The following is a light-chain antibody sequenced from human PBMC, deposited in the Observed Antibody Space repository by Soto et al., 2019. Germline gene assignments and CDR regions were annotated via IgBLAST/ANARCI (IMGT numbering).Light chain of an antibody. V-gene: IGKV4-1*01. CDR3: QQYYSSPTWT. CDR2: WAS. J-gene: IGKJ1*01. Sequence: IVMTQSPDSLAVSLGERATINCKSSQNILYSSKNKNYLAWYQQKPGQPPKLLIYWASTRESGVPDRFSGSGSGTDFTLTISSLQAEDVAIYYCQQYYSSPTWTFGQGTKVEIK. CDR1: QNILYSSKNKNY.